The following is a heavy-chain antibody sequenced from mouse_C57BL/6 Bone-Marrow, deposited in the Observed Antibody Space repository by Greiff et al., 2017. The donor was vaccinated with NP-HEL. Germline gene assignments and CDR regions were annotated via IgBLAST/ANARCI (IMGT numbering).Heavy chain of an antibody. CDR3: ARALITTVVARDY. CDR2: INPSNGGT. CDR1: GYTFTSYW. V-gene: IGHV1-53*01. J-gene: IGHJ2*01. D-gene: IGHD1-1*01. Sequence: QVQLQQPGTELVKPGASVKLSCKASGYTFTSYWLHWVKQRPGQGLEWIGNINPSNGGTNYNEKFKSKATLTVDKSSSTAYMQLSSLTSEDSAVYYCARALITTVVARDYWGQGTTLTVSS.